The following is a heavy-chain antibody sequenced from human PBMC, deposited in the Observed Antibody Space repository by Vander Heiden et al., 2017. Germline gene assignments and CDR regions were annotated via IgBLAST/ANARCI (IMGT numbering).Heavy chain of an antibody. CDR2: MDPKTGKT. J-gene: IGHJ4*02. CDR1: GYTFTDYE. V-gene: IGHV1-8*01. CDR3: ARYCSSASCYKFDY. Sequence: HVQLVQSWAEVKKPGASVQVSCKASGYTFTDYEINWVRQAAGQGLEWVGWMDPKTGKTGYAQKFQGRVAMTRNTSITTASMELSSLRSEDTAVYYCARYCSSASCYKFDYWGQGTLVTVSS. D-gene: IGHD2-2*01.